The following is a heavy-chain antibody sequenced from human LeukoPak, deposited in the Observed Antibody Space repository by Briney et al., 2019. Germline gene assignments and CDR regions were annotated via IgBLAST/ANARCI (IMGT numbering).Heavy chain of an antibody. CDR2: IIPILGIA. Sequence: PVKVSCKASGGTFSSYAISWVRQAPGQGLEWMGRIIPILGIANYAQKFQGRVTITADKSTSTAYMELSSLRSEDTAVYYCARDRATVYWYFDLWGRGTLVTVSS. D-gene: IGHD1-26*01. V-gene: IGHV1-69*04. CDR1: GGTFSSYA. J-gene: IGHJ2*01. CDR3: ARDRATVYWYFDL.